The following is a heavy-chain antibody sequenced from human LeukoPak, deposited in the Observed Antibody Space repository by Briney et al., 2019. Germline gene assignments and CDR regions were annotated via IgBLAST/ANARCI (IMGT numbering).Heavy chain of an antibody. V-gene: IGHV4-38-2*02. CDR2: IYHSGST. CDR3: ARDPLRYCSSTSCYISTRDAFDI. J-gene: IGHJ3*02. D-gene: IGHD2-2*02. CDR1: GYSISSGYY. Sequence: SETLSLTCTVSGYSISSGYYWGWIRQPPGKGLEWIGSIYHSGSTYYNSSLKSRVTISVDTSKNQFSLKLSSVTAADTAVYYCARDPLRYCSSTSCYISTRDAFDIWGQGTMVTVSS.